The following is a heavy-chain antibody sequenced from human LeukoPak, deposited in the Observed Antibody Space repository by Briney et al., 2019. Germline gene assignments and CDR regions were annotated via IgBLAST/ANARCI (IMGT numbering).Heavy chain of an antibody. CDR2: IYPGDSDT. CDR3: ARLDIVVVPAAMYRDDAFDI. Sequence: GESLKISCKGSGCSFTSYWIGWVRQMPGKGLEWMGIIYPGDSDTRYSPSFQGQVTISADKSISTAYLQWSSLKASDTAMYYCARLDIVVVPAAMYRDDAFDIWGQGTMVTVSS. CDR1: GCSFTSYW. V-gene: IGHV5-51*01. J-gene: IGHJ3*02. D-gene: IGHD2-2*01.